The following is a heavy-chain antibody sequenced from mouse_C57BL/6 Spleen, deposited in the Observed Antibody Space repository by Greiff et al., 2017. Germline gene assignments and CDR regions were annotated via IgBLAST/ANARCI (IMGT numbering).Heavy chain of an antibody. Sequence: EVKLMESGGGLVKPGGSLKLSCAASGFTFSDYGMHWVRQAPEKGLEWVAYISSGSSTIYYADTLKGRFTISRDNAKNTLFLQMTSLRSEDTAMYYCARRWLLPDDYAMDYWGQGTSVTVSS. CDR3: ARRWLLPDDYAMDY. V-gene: IGHV5-17*01. J-gene: IGHJ4*01. D-gene: IGHD2-3*01. CDR2: ISSGSSTI. CDR1: GFTFSDYG.